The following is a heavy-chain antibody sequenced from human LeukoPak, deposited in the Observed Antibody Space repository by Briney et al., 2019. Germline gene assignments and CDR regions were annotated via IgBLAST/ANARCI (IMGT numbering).Heavy chain of an antibody. CDR3: ARAFSMTTVVTLDFDY. Sequence: ASVKVSCKVSGYTLTELSMHWVRQAPGKGLEWMGGFDPEDGETIYAQKFQGRVTMTEDTSTDTAYMELSSLRSEDTAVYYCARAFSMTTVVTLDFDYWGQGTLVTVSS. CDR2: FDPEDGET. CDR1: GYTLTELS. D-gene: IGHD4-23*01. J-gene: IGHJ4*02. V-gene: IGHV1-24*01.